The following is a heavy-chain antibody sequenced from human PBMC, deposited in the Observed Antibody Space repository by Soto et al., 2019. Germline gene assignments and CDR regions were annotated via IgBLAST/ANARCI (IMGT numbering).Heavy chain of an antibody. D-gene: IGHD3-22*01. J-gene: IGHJ6*02. V-gene: IGHV3-21*01. CDR1: GFTFSTYS. CDR2: ISSSSSYI. CDR3: ARYDSSGYYWPYYYYGMDV. Sequence: GGSLRLSCAASGFTFSTYSMNWVRQAPGKGLEWVSSISSSSSYIYYADSVKGRFTISRDNAKDSLYLQMNSLRAEDTAVYYCARYDSSGYYWPYYYYGMDVWGQGTTVTVSS.